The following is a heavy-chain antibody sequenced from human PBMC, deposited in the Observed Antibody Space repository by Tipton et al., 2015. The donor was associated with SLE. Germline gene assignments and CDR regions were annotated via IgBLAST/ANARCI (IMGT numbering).Heavy chain of an antibody. J-gene: IGHJ4*02. CDR1: GGSISSYY. Sequence: TLSLTCTVSGGSISSYYWSRIRQPPGKGLEWIGYIYYSGSTNYNPSLKSRVTISVDTSKNQFSLKLSSVTAADTAVYYCARGMTYYYDSSVRYWGQGTLVTVSS. V-gene: IGHV4-59*12. D-gene: IGHD3-22*01. CDR3: ARGMTYYYDSSVRY. CDR2: IYYSGST.